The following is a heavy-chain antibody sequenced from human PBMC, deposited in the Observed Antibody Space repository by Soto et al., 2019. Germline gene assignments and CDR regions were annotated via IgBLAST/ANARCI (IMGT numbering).Heavy chain of an antibody. CDR3: AKDLGDSKSPFDY. V-gene: IGHV3-30*18. CDR1: GFTFSSYG. CDR2: ISYDGSNK. D-gene: IGHD2-21*01. Sequence: PGGSLSLSCAASGFTFSSYGMHWVRQAPGKGLEWVAVISYDGSNKYYVDSVKGRFTISRDNSKNTLYLQMNSLTAEDTAVYYCAKDLGDSKSPFDYWGQGTPVTVSS. J-gene: IGHJ4*02.